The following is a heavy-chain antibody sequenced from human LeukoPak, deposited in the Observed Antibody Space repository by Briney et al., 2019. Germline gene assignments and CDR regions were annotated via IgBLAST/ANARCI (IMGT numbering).Heavy chain of an antibody. CDR2: IFGSGGSA. Sequence: PGGSLRLSCAASGFTFSGYWMHWVRQAPGKGLEWVSGIFGSGGSAHYADSVKGRFTISRDNSKNTVYLQMDSLRVEDTAIYYCAKTTTGYSSGRYPTWPIDYWGQGTLVTVSS. CDR1: GFTFSGYW. CDR3: AKTTTGYSSGRYPTWPIDY. D-gene: IGHD2-15*01. J-gene: IGHJ4*02. V-gene: IGHV3-23*01.